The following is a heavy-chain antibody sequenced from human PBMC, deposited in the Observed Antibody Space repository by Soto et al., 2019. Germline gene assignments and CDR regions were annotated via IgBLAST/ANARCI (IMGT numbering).Heavy chain of an antibody. V-gene: IGHV3-21*01. Sequence: GGSLRLSCAASGFTFSSYSMNWVRQAPGKGLEWVSSISSSSSYIYYADSVKGRYTISRDNAKNSLYLQVNSLRAEDTAVYYCARTGTTNAFDIWGQGTMVTVSS. J-gene: IGHJ3*02. CDR2: ISSSSSYI. CDR1: GFTFSSYS. D-gene: IGHD1-1*01. CDR3: ARTGTTNAFDI.